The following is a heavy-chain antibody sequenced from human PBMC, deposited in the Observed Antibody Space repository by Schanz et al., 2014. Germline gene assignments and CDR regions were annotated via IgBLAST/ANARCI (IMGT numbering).Heavy chain of an antibody. D-gene: IGHD1-1*01. J-gene: IGHJ2*01. CDR3: ARDTTWRLDL. Sequence: QVQLQESGPGLVKPSQTLSLTCTVSGGSIRSGTYYWSWIRQPAGKALEWVGRVFPNGITNYNPSRKSRCTSALDTPKKQFSLTVTSLTAAETAVYYCARDTTWRLDLWGRGTLVTVSS. CDR2: VFPNGIT. CDR1: GGSIRSGTYY. V-gene: IGHV4-61*02.